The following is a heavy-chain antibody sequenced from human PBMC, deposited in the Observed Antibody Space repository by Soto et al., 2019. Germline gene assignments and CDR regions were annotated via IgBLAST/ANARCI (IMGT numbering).Heavy chain of an antibody. D-gene: IGHD6-13*01. CDR3: ASDPLQLIAAAGTTDY. J-gene: IGHJ4*02. CDR1: GYTFTSYA. Sequence: ASVKVSCKASGYTFTSYAMHWVRQAPGQRLEWMGWINAGNGNTKYSQKFQGRVTITRDTSASTAYMELSSLRSEDTAVYYCASDPLQLIAAAGTTDYWGQGTLVTVSS. CDR2: INAGNGNT. V-gene: IGHV1-3*01.